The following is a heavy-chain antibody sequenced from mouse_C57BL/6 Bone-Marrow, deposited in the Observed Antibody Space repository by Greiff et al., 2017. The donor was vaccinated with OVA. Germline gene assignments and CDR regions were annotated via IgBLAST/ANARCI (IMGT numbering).Heavy chain of an antibody. CDR1: GYTFTSYG. J-gene: IGHJ2*01. Sequence: VKLMESGAELARPGASVKLSCKASGYTFTSYGISWVKQRTGQGLEWIGEIYPRSCNTYYNEKFKGKATLTADKSSSTAYMELRSLTSEDSAVYFCARWGNYDDYWGQGTTLTVSS. CDR3: ARWGNYDDY. CDR2: IYPRSCNT. V-gene: IGHV1-81*01.